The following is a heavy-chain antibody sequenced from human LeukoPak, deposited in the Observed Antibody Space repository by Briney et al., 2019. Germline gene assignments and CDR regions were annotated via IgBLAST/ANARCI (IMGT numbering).Heavy chain of an antibody. CDR2: IIPIFGTA. CDR1: GGTFSSYA. Sequence: SVKVSCKASGGTFSSYAISWVRQAPGQGLEWMGGIIPIFGTANYAQKFQGRVTITADESTSTAYMELSSLRSEDTAAYYCARASGYPSHYWYYYYMDVWGKGTTVTVSS. CDR3: ARASGYPSHYWYYYYMDV. D-gene: IGHD3-3*01. J-gene: IGHJ6*03. V-gene: IGHV1-69*01.